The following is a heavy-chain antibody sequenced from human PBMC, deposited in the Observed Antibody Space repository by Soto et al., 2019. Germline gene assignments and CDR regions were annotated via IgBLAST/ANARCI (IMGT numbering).Heavy chain of an antibody. CDR2: INDSGST. Sequence: PSETLSFTCAVSGGPFRGYFWSGIRQSPDKGLEWIGEINDSGSTYYTPSFKSRLTISVGTSKSQISLTLTSVTAADSAVYYCQGGDFWGQGTRVTVSS. J-gene: IGHJ4*02. CDR3: QGGDF. CDR1: GGPFRGYF. V-gene: IGHV4-34*01. D-gene: IGHD3-16*01.